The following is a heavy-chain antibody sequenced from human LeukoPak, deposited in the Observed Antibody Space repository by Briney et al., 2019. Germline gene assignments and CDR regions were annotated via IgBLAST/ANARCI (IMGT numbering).Heavy chain of an antibody. CDR2: IIPIFGTA. D-gene: IGHD2-15*01. CDR1: GGTFSSYA. Sequence: SVKVSCKASGGTFSSYAISWVRQALGQGLEWMGRIIPIFGTANYAQKFQGRVTITTDESTSTAYMELSSLRSEDTAVYYCARYGLLSSVGYWFDPWGQGTLVTVSS. J-gene: IGHJ5*02. V-gene: IGHV1-69*05. CDR3: ARYGLLSSVGYWFDP.